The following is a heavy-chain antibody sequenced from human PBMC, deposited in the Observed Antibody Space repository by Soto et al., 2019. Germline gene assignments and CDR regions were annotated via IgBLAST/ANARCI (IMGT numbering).Heavy chain of an antibody. J-gene: IGHJ5*02. CDR1: GGSITIGGYC. CDR3: ARVWFGESSWFDP. CDR2: ICHSGNT. D-gene: IGHD3-10*01. Sequence: SETLSLTCTVSGGSITIGGYCWSWIRQPPGQGLEWIGYICHSGNTYYNPSLKSRVTTSLDRSKNQFSLNLSSVTAADTALYYCARVWFGESSWFDPWGQGTLVTAPQ. V-gene: IGHV4-30-2*01.